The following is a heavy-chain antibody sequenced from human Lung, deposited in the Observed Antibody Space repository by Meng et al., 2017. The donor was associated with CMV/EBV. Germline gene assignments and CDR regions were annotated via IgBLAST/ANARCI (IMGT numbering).Heavy chain of an antibody. J-gene: IGHJ4*02. CDR3: ARGFYDFWSGFGAVDY. CDR2: IYNSGST. Sequence: SETLSLXCTVSGGSVSTSSSYWSWIRQPPGKGLVWFGFIYNSGSTNDNPSLKSRVTISVDTSKNQFSLKLTSVTVADTAVYYCARGFYDFWSGFGAVDYWGQGXLVTVSS. CDR1: GGSVSTSSSY. V-gene: IGHV4-61*01. D-gene: IGHD3-3*01.